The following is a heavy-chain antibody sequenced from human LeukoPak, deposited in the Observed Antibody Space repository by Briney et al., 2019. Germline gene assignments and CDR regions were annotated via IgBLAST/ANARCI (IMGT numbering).Heavy chain of an antibody. CDR2: IRYDGSNK. Sequence: GGSLRLSCAASGFRFSDYGMYWVRQAPGKGLEWVAFIRYDGSNKYHSDSVKGRFTISRDDSMNTLYLQMNSLRVDDTAIYCCARKEHTTFCTSTSCLGGFDFWGQGTQVTVSS. D-gene: IGHD2-2*01. V-gene: IGHV3-30*02. J-gene: IGHJ4*02. CDR3: ARKEHTTFCTSTSCLGGFDF. CDR1: GFRFSDYG.